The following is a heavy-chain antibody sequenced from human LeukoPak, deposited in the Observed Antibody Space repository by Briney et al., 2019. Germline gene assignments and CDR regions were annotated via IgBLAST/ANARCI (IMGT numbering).Heavy chain of an antibody. CDR1: GGSISSSSYY. J-gene: IGHJ4*02. D-gene: IGHD5-18*01. CDR2: IYYSGST. CDR3: ATVDTDSY. Sequence: SETLSLTCTVSGGSISSSSYYWGWIRQPPGKGLEWIGSIYYSGSTYYNPSLKSRVTISVDTSKNQFSLKLSSVTAADTAVYYCATVDTDSYWGQGTLVTVSS. V-gene: IGHV4-39*07.